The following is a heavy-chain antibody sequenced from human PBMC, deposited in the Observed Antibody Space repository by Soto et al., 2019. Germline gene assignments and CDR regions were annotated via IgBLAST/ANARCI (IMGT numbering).Heavy chain of an antibody. V-gene: IGHV5-51*01. J-gene: IGHJ5*02. Sequence: GESLKISCKGSGYSFTSYWIGWVRQMPGKGLEWMGIIYPGDSDTRYSPSLQGQVTITADKAISTAYLQWSSLKASDTAMYYCARHSANPFSGWYWFDPWGQGTLVTVSS. CDR3: ARHSANPFSGWYWFDP. D-gene: IGHD6-19*01. CDR2: IYPGDSDT. CDR1: GYSFTSYW.